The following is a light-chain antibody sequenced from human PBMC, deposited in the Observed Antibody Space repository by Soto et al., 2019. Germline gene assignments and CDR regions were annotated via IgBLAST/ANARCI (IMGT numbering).Light chain of an antibody. J-gene: IGLJ1*01. CDR1: GSDIAGYNY. CDR3: TSFTSTSPLYG. Sequence: QSVLTQPASVSGSLGQSITISCTGTGSDIAGYNYISWYQQLPGKAPKLMIYEVTIRPSGISNRFSGSKSGNTASLTISGLQAEDEADYFGTSFTSTSPLYGFGTGTKVTVL. CDR2: EVT. V-gene: IGLV2-14*01.